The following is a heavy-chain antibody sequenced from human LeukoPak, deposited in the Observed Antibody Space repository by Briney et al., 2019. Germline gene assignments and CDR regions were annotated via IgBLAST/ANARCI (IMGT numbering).Heavy chain of an antibody. Sequence: GASVKVSCKASGGTFSTYAMSWVRQAPGKGLEWVSSISGSGTSTYYADSVKGRFTISRDNSKNTLYVQMNSLRAEDTALYYCAKDPGNDYGDYDWGQGTLVTVSS. V-gene: IGHV3-23*01. J-gene: IGHJ4*02. CDR1: GGTFSTYA. CDR3: AKDPGNDYGDYD. CDR2: ISGSGTST. D-gene: IGHD4-17*01.